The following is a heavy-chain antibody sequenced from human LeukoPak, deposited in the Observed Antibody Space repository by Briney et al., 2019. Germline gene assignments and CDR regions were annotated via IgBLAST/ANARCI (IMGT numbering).Heavy chain of an antibody. CDR3: AREPRYGSGSYYNYMDV. V-gene: IGHV4-30-4*08. CDR1: GGSISSGDYY. CDR2: IYFSGST. D-gene: IGHD3-10*01. J-gene: IGHJ6*03. Sequence: SETLSLTCTVSGGSISSGDYYWSWIRQPPGKGLEWLGYIYFSGSTYYQPSLKSRVTISVATSKNQFSLKLSSVTAADTAVYYCAREPRYGSGSYYNYMDVWGKGTTVTVSS.